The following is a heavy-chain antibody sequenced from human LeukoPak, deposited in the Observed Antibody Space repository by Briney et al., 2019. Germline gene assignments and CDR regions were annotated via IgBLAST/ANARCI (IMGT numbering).Heavy chain of an antibody. CDR3: ARGSTVRLGIHRPYFDY. D-gene: IGHD2-2*01. CDR2: IYHSGST. Sequence: SGTLSLTCAVSGGSISSSNWWSWVRQPPGKGLEWIGEIYHSGSTNYNPSFKSRVTMSVGKSKNQFSLKLSSVTAADTAVYYCARGSTVRLGIHRPYFDYWGQGTLVTASS. J-gene: IGHJ4*02. CDR1: GGSISSSNW. V-gene: IGHV4-4*02.